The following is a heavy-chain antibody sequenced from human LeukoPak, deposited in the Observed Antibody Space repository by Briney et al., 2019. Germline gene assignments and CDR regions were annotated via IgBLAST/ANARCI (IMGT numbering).Heavy chain of an antibody. CDR2: IYYSGST. J-gene: IGHJ3*02. V-gene: IGHV4-59*01. D-gene: IGHD3-3*01. Sequence: SETLSLTCIVSGGSISSYYWSWIRQPPGKGLEWIRYIYYSGSTNYNPSLKSRVTISVDTSKNQFSLKLSSVTAADTAVYYCARGYDFWSGYPTRAFDIWGQGTMVTVSS. CDR3: ARGYDFWSGYPTRAFDI. CDR1: GGSISSYY.